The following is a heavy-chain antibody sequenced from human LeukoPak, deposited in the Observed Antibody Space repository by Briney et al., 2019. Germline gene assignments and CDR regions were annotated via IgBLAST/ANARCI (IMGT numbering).Heavy chain of an antibody. CDR2: ISGSGGST. D-gene: IGHD1-26*01. V-gene: IGHV3-23*01. CDR3: AKYSRGGSLKGAFDI. CDR1: GFTFSSYG. J-gene: IGHJ3*02. Sequence: GGSLRLSCAASGFTFSSYGMSWVRQAPGKGLEWVSAISGSGGSTYYADSVKGRFTISRDNSKNTLYLQMNSLRAEDTAVYYCAKYSRGGSLKGAFDIWGQGTMVTVSS.